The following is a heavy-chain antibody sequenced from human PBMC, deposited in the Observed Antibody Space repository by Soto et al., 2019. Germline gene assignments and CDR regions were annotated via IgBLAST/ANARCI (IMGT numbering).Heavy chain of an antibody. J-gene: IGHJ4*02. CDR1: GGSFSGYY. CDR3: SLRWHGIRSQLAAETDY. V-gene: IGHV4-34*01. CDR2: INHSGST. Sequence: QVQLQQWGAGLLKPSETLSLTCAVYGGSFSGYYWSWIRQPPGKGLEWIGEINHSGSTNYNPSLKSRVTISVDTSKNQFSLKLSSVTAADTAVYYCSLRWHGIRSQLAAETDYWGQGTLVTVSS. D-gene: IGHD2-15*01.